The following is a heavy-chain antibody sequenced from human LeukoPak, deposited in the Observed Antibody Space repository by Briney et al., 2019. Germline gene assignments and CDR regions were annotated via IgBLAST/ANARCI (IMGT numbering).Heavy chain of an antibody. D-gene: IGHD1-1*01. V-gene: IGHV3-23*01. Sequence: GGSLRLSCAVSGVTFSNYAMSWVRQAPGRGLEWVSVISASGGSTYYADSVKGRFTISRDNSNNRLYLEMDSLRAEDTAVYYCAKHAGTTRQTKDYWGQGTLVTVSS. CDR1: GVTFSNYA. CDR2: ISASGGST. J-gene: IGHJ4*02. CDR3: AKHAGTTRQTKDY.